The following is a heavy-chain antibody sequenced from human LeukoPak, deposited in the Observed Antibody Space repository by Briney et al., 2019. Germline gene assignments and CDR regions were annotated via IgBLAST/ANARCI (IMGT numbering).Heavy chain of an antibody. D-gene: IGHD3-9*01. Sequence: SVKVSCKASGGTFSSYAISWVRQAPGKGLEWLGRIIPIFGIANYAQKFQGRVTITADKSTSTAYMELSSLRSEDTAVYYCAAEGYDILTGYYKEGGYWGQGTLVTVSS. V-gene: IGHV1-69*04. J-gene: IGHJ4*02. CDR2: IIPIFGIA. CDR3: AAEGYDILTGYYKEGGY. CDR1: GGTFSSYA.